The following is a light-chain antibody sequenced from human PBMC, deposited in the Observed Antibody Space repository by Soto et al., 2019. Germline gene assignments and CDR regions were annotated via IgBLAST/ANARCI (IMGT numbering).Light chain of an antibody. V-gene: IGLV2-14*01. J-gene: IGLJ2*01. CDR2: DVT. Sequence: QSALTQPASVSGSPGQSITLSCTGTSSDVGGYNYVSWYQQHPGIAPKLLIYDVTNRPSGVSNRFSGSKSGNTASLTISGLQAEDEADYYCSSYTSSSTLVFGGGTKLTVL. CDR3: SSYTSSSTLV. CDR1: SSDVGGYNY.